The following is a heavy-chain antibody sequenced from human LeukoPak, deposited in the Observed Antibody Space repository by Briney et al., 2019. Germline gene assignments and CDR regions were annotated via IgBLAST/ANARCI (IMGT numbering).Heavy chain of an antibody. J-gene: IGHJ6*03. CDR1: GGSISSYY. CDR3: ARLYSTGYSYANLIYYYYYMDV. D-gene: IGHD5-18*01. V-gene: IGHV4-4*09. Sequence: SETLSLTCTVSGGSISSYYWSWIRQPPGEGLEWIGYIYTSGSTNYNPSLKSRVTISVDTSKNQFSLKLSSVTAADTAVYYCARLYSTGYSYANLIYYYYYMDVWGKGTTVTVSS. CDR2: IYTSGST.